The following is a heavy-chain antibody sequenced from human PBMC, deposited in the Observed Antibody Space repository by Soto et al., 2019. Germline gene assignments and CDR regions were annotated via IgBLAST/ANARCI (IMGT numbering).Heavy chain of an antibody. V-gene: IGHV3-53*01. D-gene: IGHD2-15*01. CDR2: IYSGGST. Sequence: GGSLRLSCAASGFTVSSNYMSWVRQAPGKGLEWVSVIYSGGSTYYADSVKGRFTISRDNSKNTLYLQMNSLRAEDTAVYYCARDSCSSGSCYSVPYYYGMDVWGQGTTVTVSS. CDR3: ARDSCSSGSCYSVPYYYGMDV. J-gene: IGHJ6*02. CDR1: GFTVSSNY.